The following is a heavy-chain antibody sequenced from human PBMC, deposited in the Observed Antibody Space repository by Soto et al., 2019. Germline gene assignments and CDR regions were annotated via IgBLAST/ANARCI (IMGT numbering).Heavy chain of an antibody. CDR2: ISYDGSNK. CDR1: GFTFSSYA. D-gene: IGHD5-18*01. CDR3: ARDAFGYSYGYFDY. J-gene: IGHJ4*02. V-gene: IGHV3-30-3*01. Sequence: QVQLVESGGGVVQPGRSLRLSCAASGFTFSSYAMHWVRQAPGKGLEWVAVISYDGSNKYYADSVKGRFTISRDNSKNTLYLQMNSLRAEDTAVYYCARDAFGYSYGYFDYWGQGTLVTVSS.